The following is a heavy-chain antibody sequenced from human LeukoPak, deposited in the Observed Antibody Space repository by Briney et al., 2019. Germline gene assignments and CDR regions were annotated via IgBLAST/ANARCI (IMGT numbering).Heavy chain of an antibody. CDR1: GGSISSYY. CDR3: AREFRVGTTWSFDY. D-gene: IGHD1-7*01. CDR2: IYYSGST. V-gene: IGHV4-59*01. J-gene: IGHJ4*02. Sequence: SETLSLTCTVSGGSISSYYWSWIRQPPGKGLEWIGYIYYSGSTNYNPSLKSRVTISVDTSKNQFSLKLSSVTAADTAVYYCAREFRVGTTWSFDYWGQGTLVTVSS.